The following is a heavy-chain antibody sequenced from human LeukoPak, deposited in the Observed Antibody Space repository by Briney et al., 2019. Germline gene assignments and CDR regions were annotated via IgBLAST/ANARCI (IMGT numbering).Heavy chain of an antibody. D-gene: IGHD6-19*01. CDR3: ARGLRGCDY. CDR2: ISSSSSYI. J-gene: IGHJ4*02. CDR1: GFTFRNFW. V-gene: IGHV3-21*01. Sequence: PGGSLRLSCAASGFTFRNFWMSWVRQAPGKGLEWVSSISSSSSYIYYADSVKGRFTISRDNAKNSLYLQMNSLRAEDTAVYYCARGLRGCDYWGQGTLVTVSS.